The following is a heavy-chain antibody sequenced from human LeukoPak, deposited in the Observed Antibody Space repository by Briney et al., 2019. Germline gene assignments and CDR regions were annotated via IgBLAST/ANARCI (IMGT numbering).Heavy chain of an antibody. D-gene: IGHD2-21*02. J-gene: IGHJ3*02. Sequence: PSETLSLTCTVSGGSISSSSYYWGWIRQPPGKGLEWIGSIYYSGSTYYNPSLKSRVTISVDTSKNQFSLKLSSVTAADTAMYYCARHRIVVVTGVRDAFDIWGQGTMVTVSS. CDR1: GGSISSSSYY. V-gene: IGHV4-39*01. CDR3: ARHRIVVVTGVRDAFDI. CDR2: IYYSGST.